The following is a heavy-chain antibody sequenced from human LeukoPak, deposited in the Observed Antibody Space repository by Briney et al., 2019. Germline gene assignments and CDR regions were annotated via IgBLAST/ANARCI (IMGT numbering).Heavy chain of an antibody. CDR1: GGSISRYY. V-gene: IGHV4-59*12. CDR3: ARLDYGDYLDV. Sequence: SETLSLTCTVSGGSISRYYWSWIRQPPGKGLEWIGYIYYSGSTNINPSLKSRVAMSLDTSKNQFSLKLSSVTAADTAVYYCARLDYGDYLDVWGKGTTVTVSS. CDR2: IYYSGST. D-gene: IGHD4-17*01. J-gene: IGHJ6*04.